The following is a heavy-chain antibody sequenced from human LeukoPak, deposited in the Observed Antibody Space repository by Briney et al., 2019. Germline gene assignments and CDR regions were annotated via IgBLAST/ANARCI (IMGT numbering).Heavy chain of an antibody. CDR3: AKADRFDYGDYSTFDY. CDR2: ISGSGGST. V-gene: IGHV3-23*01. J-gene: IGHJ4*02. Sequence: PGGSLRLSCAASGFTFSSYAMSWVRQAPGKGLEWVSAISGSGGSTYYADSVKGRFTISRDNSKNTLYLQMNSLRAEDTAVYYCAKADRFDYGDYSTFDYWGQGTLVTVPS. CDR1: GFTFSSYA. D-gene: IGHD4-17*01.